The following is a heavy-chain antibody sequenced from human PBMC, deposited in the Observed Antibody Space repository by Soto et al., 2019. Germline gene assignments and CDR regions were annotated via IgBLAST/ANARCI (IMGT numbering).Heavy chain of an antibody. Sequence: QVQLVQSGAEVKKPGASVKVSCKASGYTFTGYYMHWVRQAPGQGLEWMGWINPNSGGTNYAQKFQGRVTMTRDTSMSTAYMELSRLRSDDTAVSYCARATTGTTPYFDYWGQGTLVTVSS. CDR1: GYTFTGYY. CDR2: INPNSGGT. V-gene: IGHV1-2*02. CDR3: ARATTGTTPYFDY. J-gene: IGHJ4*02. D-gene: IGHD1-1*01.